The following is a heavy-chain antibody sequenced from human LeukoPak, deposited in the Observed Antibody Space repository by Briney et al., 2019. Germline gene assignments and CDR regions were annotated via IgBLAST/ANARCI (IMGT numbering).Heavy chain of an antibody. CDR3: ARELERAFDY. J-gene: IGHJ4*02. V-gene: IGHV3-7*01. CDR2: IKQDGSEK. Sequence: PGGSLRLSCVVSGFTFSTFTMNWVRQAPGKGLEWVANIKQDGSEKYYVDSVKGRFTISRDNAKNSLYLQMNSLRAEDTAVYYCARELERAFDYWGQGTLVTVSS. D-gene: IGHD1-1*01. CDR1: GFTFSTFT.